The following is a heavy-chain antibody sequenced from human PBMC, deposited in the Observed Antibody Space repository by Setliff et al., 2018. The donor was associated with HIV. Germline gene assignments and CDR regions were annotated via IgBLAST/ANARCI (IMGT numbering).Heavy chain of an antibody. CDR2: ISHSGTT. CDR1: GGSFIGYH. CDR3: ARVGRDRLVASGLYFDL. J-gene: IGHJ2*01. V-gene: IGHV4-34*01. Sequence: KSSETLSLTCRVSGGSFIGYHWSWVRQSPTKGLQWIGEISHSGTTKYNPSLKSLFAMSADTSKSEFSLKMTSVTAADTAVYYCARVGRDRLVASGLYFDLWGRGTLVTVS. D-gene: IGHD6-19*01.